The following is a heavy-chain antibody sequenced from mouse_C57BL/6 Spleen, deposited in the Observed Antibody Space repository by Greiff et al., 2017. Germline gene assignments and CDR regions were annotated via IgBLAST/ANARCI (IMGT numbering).Heavy chain of an antibody. CDR2: IHPNSGST. J-gene: IGHJ2*01. D-gene: IGHD4-1*01. V-gene: IGHV1-64*01. CDR3: ARRELGRGYFDY. Sequence: QVQLQQPGAELVKPGASVKLSCKASGYTFTSYWMHWVKQRPGQGLEWIGMIHPNSGSTNYNEKFKSKATLTVDTSSSTAYMQLSSLTSEDSAVYYCARRELGRGYFDYWGQGTTLTVSS. CDR1: GYTFTSYW.